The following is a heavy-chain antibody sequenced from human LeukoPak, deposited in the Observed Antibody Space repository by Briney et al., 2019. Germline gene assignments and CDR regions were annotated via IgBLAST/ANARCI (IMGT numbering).Heavy chain of an antibody. Sequence: PSGTLSLTCAVYGGSFSGYYWSWIRQPPGKGLEWIGEINHSGSTNYNASLKSRVTISVDTSKNQFSLRLSSVTAADTAVYYCAPRGDIEHSYGYGKWFDPWGQGTRVTVSS. J-gene: IGHJ5*02. CDR3: APRGDIEHSYGYGKWFDP. CDR2: INHSGST. CDR1: GGSFSGYY. D-gene: IGHD5-18*01. V-gene: IGHV4-34*01.